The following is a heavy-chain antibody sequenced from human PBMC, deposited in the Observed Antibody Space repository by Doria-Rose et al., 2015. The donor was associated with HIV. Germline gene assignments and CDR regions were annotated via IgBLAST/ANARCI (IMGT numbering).Heavy chain of an antibody. CDR1: GVSLSSPGMG. CDR3: ARIKSSRWYHKYYFDF. V-gene: IGHV2-26*01. Sequence: FGPVLVKPTETLTLTCTVSGVSLSSPGMGVSWIRRPPGKALEWLANIFSDDERSYKTSPKSRLTISRGTSKSQVVLTMTDMDPVDTATYYCARIKSSRWYHKYYFDFWGQGTLVIVSA. J-gene: IGHJ4*02. D-gene: IGHD6-13*01. CDR2: IFSDDER.